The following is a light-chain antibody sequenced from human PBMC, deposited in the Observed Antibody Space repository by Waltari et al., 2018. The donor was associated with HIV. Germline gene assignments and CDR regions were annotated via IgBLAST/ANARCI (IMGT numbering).Light chain of an antibody. J-gene: IGLJ3*02. CDR3: GTWDTSLGAGV. V-gene: IGLV1-51*01. CDR1: SSKFGNDF. CDR2: DND. Sequence: QSVLTQLPSVSAAPGQKVTISCSGSSSKFGNDFVSWYQHLPGAAPKLLIYDNDKRPSGISDGVSGSKSGTSATLGITGLQTGDEADYYCGTWDTSLGAGVFGGGTKLTVL.